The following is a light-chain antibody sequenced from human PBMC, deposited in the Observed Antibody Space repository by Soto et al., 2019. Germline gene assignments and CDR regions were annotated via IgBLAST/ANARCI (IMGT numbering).Light chain of an antibody. V-gene: IGKV3-20*01. CDR2: GAS. CDR1: QSVSNSY. Sequence: EIVLTQSPGTLSLSPGARATLSCRASQSVSNSYIAWYQQKPGQAPRLLIYGASSRATGIPDRFSGSGSGTDFTLTISRLEREDFAVYCCQQYGSSPWTFGQVTKVEFQ. J-gene: IGKJ1*01. CDR3: QQYGSSPWT.